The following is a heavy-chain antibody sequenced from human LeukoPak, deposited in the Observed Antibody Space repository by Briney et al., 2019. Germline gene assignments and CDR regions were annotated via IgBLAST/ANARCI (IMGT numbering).Heavy chain of an antibody. Sequence: PSETLSLTCTVPGGSISSYYWSWIRQPAGKGLEWIGRIYTSGSTNYNPSLKSRVTMSVDTSKNQFSLKLSSVTAADTAVYYCARDTYYYGSGSYSYDYWGQGTLVTVSS. D-gene: IGHD3-10*01. CDR1: GGSISSYY. CDR3: ARDTYYYGSGSYSYDY. V-gene: IGHV4-4*07. CDR2: IYTSGST. J-gene: IGHJ4*02.